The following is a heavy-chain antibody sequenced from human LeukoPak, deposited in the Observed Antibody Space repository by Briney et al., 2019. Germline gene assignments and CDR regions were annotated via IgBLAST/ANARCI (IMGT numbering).Heavy chain of an antibody. CDR2: INHTGST. V-gene: IGHV4-34*01. CDR1: GVSFSGY. D-gene: IGHD6-19*01. CDR3: ARRSHYSGWYV. Sequence: SETLSLTCAVYGVSFSGYWSWIRQPPGKGLGWIGEINHTGSTNYNPSLKSRVTISVDTSKNQFSLKLSSVTAADTAVYFCARRSHYSGWYVWGQGTLVTVSS. J-gene: IGHJ1*01.